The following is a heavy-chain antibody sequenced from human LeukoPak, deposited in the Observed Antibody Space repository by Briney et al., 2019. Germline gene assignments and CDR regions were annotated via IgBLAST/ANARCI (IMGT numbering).Heavy chain of an antibody. J-gene: IGHJ4*02. CDR3: AKAGGSSSGWFGF. D-gene: IGHD6-19*01. V-gene: IGHV3-48*03. Sequence: GGSLRLSCAASGFTFSSYEMNWVRQAPGEGLEWVSYISSSGSTIYYADSVKGRFTISRDNSKNTLYLQMNSLRAEDTAVYYCAKAGGSSSGWFGFWGQGTLVTVSS. CDR1: GFTFSSYE. CDR2: ISSSGSTI.